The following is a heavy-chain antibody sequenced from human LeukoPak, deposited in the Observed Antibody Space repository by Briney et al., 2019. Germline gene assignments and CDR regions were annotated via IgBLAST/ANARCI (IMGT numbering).Heavy chain of an antibody. Sequence: NPSETLSLTCTVSGGSISSYYWSWIRQPPGKGLEWIGYIYYSGSTNYNPSLKSRVTISVDTSKNQFSLKLSSVTAADTAVYYCARHTNYYDSSGYPTYYMDVWGKGTTVTVSS. V-gene: IGHV4-59*08. CDR2: IYYSGST. J-gene: IGHJ6*03. CDR1: GGSISSYY. CDR3: ARHTNYYDSSGYPTYYMDV. D-gene: IGHD3-22*01.